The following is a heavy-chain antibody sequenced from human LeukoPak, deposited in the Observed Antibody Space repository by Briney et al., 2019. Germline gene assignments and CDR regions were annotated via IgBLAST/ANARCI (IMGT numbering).Heavy chain of an antibody. V-gene: IGHV3-23*01. CDR2: ISGSGGST. Sequence: GGSLRLSCAASGVTFSSYAMSWVRQAPGKGLEWVSGISGSGGSTYYADSVKGRFTISRDNSKNTLYLQMNSLRAEDTAVYYCAKDQILEWLFGNDAFDIWGQGTMVTVSS. CDR1: GVTFSSYA. D-gene: IGHD3-3*01. CDR3: AKDQILEWLFGNDAFDI. J-gene: IGHJ3*02.